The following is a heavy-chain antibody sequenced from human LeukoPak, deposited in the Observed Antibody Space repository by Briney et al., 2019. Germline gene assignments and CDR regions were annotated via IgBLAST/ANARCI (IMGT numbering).Heavy chain of an antibody. D-gene: IGHD6-19*01. V-gene: IGHV4-59*08. CDR2: IYYSGST. J-gene: IGHJ4*02. CDR1: GGSISSYY. Sequence: ETSETLSLTCTVSGGSISSYYWSWIRQPPGKGLEWIGYIYYSGSTNYNPPLKSRVTISVDTSKNQFSLKLSSVTAADTAVYYCARQGPVAGHFDYWGQGTLVTVSS. CDR3: ARQGPVAGHFDY.